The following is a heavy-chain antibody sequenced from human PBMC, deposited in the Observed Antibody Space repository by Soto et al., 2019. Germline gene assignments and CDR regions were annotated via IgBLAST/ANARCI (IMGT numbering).Heavy chain of an antibody. D-gene: IGHD2-2*01. Sequence: SETLSLTCAVYGGSFSGYYWGWIRQPPGKGLEWIGEINHSGSTNYNPSLKSRVTISVDTSKNQFSLKLSSVTAADTAVYYCARVGQACSSTSCYYYYYGMDVWGQGTTVTVSS. V-gene: IGHV4-34*01. J-gene: IGHJ6*02. CDR1: GGSFSGYY. CDR3: ARVGQACSSTSCYYYYYGMDV. CDR2: INHSGST.